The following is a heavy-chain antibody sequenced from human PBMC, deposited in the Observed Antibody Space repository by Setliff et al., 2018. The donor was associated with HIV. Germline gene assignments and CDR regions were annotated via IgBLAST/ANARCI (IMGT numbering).Heavy chain of an antibody. J-gene: IGHJ3*02. CDR3: TKGVYYYGSAHQSLNDDFDI. Sequence: SETLSLTCTVSGGSISSGTYYWSWIRQPAGKGLEWIGHIYTSGSTSGSANYNPSLKSRVTISVDMSKNSLYLQMNSLRAEDTALYYCTKGVYYYGSAHQSLNDDFDIWGQGTMVTVSS. CDR2: IYTSGSTSGSA. CDR1: GGSISSGTYY. V-gene: IGHV4-61*09. D-gene: IGHD3-10*01.